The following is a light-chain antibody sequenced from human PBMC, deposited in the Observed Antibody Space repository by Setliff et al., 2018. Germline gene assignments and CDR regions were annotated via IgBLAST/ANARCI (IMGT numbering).Light chain of an antibody. Sequence: VLTQPPSASGTPGQRITISCSGGTSNIGSNPVNWYQQLPGTAPKLLIYSNNQRPSGVPDRFSGSKSGTSASLAVSGLQSEDEADFYCEAWDDSLNGYVFGSGTKGTV. CDR1: TSNIGSNP. CDR3: EAWDDSLNGYV. V-gene: IGLV1-44*01. CDR2: SNN. J-gene: IGLJ1*01.